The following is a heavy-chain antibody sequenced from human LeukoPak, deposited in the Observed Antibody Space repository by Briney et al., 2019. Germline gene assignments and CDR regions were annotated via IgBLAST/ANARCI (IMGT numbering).Heavy chain of an antibody. D-gene: IGHD3-9*01. CDR2: ISGSGGST. V-gene: IGHV3-23*01. CDR1: GFTFSSYA. CDR3: AKGLIGQTWAVYYDILTGLDY. J-gene: IGHJ4*02. Sequence: PGGSLRLSCAASGFTFSSYAMSWVRQAPGKGLEWVSAISGSGGSTYYADSVKGRFTISRDNSKNTLYLQMNSLRAEDTAVYYCAKGLIGQTWAVYYDILTGLDYWGQGTLVTVSS.